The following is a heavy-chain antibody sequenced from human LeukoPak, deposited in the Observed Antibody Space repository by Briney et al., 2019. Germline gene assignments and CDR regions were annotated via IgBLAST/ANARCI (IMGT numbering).Heavy chain of an antibody. J-gene: IGHJ4*02. V-gene: IGHV5-51*01. CDR1: GYSFTNYW. CDR2: VNPRDSET. CDR3: ARHVGRDGYNYQIFDY. D-gene: IGHD5-24*01. Sequence: GESLKISCGGSGYSFTNYWIAWVRQMPGKGLDWMGIVNPRDSETRYSPSFQGQVTISADKSISTAYLQWSSLKASDTAMYYCARHVGRDGYNYQIFDYWGQGTLVTVSS.